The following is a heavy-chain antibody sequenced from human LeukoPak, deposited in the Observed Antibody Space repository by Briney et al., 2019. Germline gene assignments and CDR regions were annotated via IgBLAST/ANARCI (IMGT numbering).Heavy chain of an antibody. J-gene: IGHJ4*02. Sequence: SETLSLTCTVSGYSISSGYYWGWIRQPPGKGLEWIGSIYHSGSTYYNPSLKSRVIISVDTSKNQFSLKLSSVTAADTAVYYCARAGIVGAIDYWGQGTLVTVSS. CDR1: GYSISSGYY. CDR2: IYHSGST. D-gene: IGHD1-26*01. CDR3: ARAGIVGAIDY. V-gene: IGHV4-38-2*02.